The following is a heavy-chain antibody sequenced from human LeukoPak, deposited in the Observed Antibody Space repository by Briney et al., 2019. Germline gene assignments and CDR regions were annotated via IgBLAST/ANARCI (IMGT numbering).Heavy chain of an antibody. D-gene: IGHD1-7*01. CDR2: ISSGSSHI. CDR3: ARGSRELYYFDY. CDR1: GFNFDSYT. J-gene: IGHJ4*02. V-gene: IGHV3-21*01. Sequence: GGSLRLSCAASGFNFDSYTMTWVRQAPGKGLEWVSSISSGSSHIYYADSMKGRFTISRDNAKNSLYLQMNSLRAEDTAVYYCARGSRELYYFDYWGQGTLVTVSS.